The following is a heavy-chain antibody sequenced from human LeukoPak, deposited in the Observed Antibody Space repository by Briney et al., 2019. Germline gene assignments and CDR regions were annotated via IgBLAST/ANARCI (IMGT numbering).Heavy chain of an antibody. J-gene: IGHJ6*02. Sequence: GGSLRLSCAASGFTFSDYYMSWIRQAPGKGLEWVSYISSSGSTLFYADSVRGRFTISRDNAKNSLYLQMNSLRAEDTAVYYCARESYYYGMDVWGLGTTVTVSS. CDR2: ISSSGSTL. CDR3: ARESYYYGMDV. CDR1: GFTFSDYY. V-gene: IGHV3-11*01.